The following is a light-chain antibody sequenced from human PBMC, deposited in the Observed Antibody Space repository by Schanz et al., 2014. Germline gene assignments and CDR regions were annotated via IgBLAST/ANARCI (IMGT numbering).Light chain of an antibody. V-gene: IGLV2-8*01. CDR1: SSDIGRYNY. Sequence: SALTQPPSASGSPGQSVTISCTGTSSDIGRYNYVSWYQQHPGKAPKLILFEVVKRPTGVPDRFSGSKSGDTASLTVSGLQAEDEATYYCSSFEGRHNWVFGGGTKLTVL. CDR3: SSFEGRHNWV. CDR2: EVV. J-gene: IGLJ3*02.